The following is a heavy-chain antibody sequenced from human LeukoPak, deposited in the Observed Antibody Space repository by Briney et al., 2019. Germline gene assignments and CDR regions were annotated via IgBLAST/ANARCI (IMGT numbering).Heavy chain of an antibody. CDR1: GFTFDDYA. D-gene: IGHD3-3*01. CDR2: ISWNSGSI. V-gene: IGHV3-9*01. Sequence: GRSLRLSCAASGFTFDDYAMHWVRQAPGKGLEWVSGISWNSGSIGYADSVKGRFTISRDNAKNSLYLQMNSLRAEDTALYYCARYDFWSGGYDYWGQGTLVTVSS. CDR3: ARYDFWSGGYDY. J-gene: IGHJ4*02.